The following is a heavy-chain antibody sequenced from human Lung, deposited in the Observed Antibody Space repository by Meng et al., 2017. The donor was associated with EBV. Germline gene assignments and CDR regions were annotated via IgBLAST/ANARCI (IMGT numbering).Heavy chain of an antibody. CDR2: IYHSGST. Sequence: QAQLMQCAPGLVTPSGPLSCTAASSGGSISSSNWWSWVRQPPGKGLEWIGEIYHSGSTNYNPSLKSRVTISVDKSKNQFSLKLSSVTAADTAVYYCASNFWSGYMGYWGQGTLVTVSS. V-gene: IGHV4-4*02. J-gene: IGHJ4*02. D-gene: IGHD3-3*01. CDR3: ASNFWSGYMGY. CDR1: GGSISSSNW.